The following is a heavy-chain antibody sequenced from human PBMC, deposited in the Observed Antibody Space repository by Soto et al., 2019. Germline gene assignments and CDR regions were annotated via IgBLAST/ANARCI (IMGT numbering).Heavy chain of an antibody. D-gene: IGHD2-2*03. Sequence: GASVKVSCKSSGYPFTSYGISWVRQAPGQGLEWMGWISAYNGNTNYAQKLQGRVTMTTDTSTSTAYMELRSLRSDDTAVYYCASGYCSSTSCPWDYWGQGTLVTVSS. J-gene: IGHJ4*02. CDR1: GYPFTSYG. CDR3: ASGYCSSTSCPWDY. V-gene: IGHV1-18*01. CDR2: ISAYNGNT.